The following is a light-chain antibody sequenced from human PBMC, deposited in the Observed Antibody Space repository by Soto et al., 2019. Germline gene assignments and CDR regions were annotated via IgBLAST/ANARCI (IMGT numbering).Light chain of an antibody. Sequence: EIVLTQSPATLSLSPGERATLSCRASQSVSSYLAWYQQKPSQAPRLLIYDAANRATGIPARFSGSGSGTNFTPTLSSLEPEDFAVYYCQQRSNWPPYTFGQGTKLEIK. CDR2: DAA. CDR3: QQRSNWPPYT. CDR1: QSVSSY. J-gene: IGKJ2*01. V-gene: IGKV3-11*01.